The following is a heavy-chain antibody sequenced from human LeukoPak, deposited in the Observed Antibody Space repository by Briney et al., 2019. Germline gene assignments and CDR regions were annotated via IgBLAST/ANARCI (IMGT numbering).Heavy chain of an antibody. CDR1: GFTFSSYS. CDR2: ISSSSSYI. Sequence: GGSLRLSCAASGFTFSSYSMNWVRQAPRKGLEWVSSISSSSSYIYYADSVKGRLTISRDNAKNSLYLQMNSLRAEDTAVYYCARDRAGEVDYWGQGTLVTVSS. V-gene: IGHV3-21*01. D-gene: IGHD1-26*01. CDR3: ARDRAGEVDY. J-gene: IGHJ4*02.